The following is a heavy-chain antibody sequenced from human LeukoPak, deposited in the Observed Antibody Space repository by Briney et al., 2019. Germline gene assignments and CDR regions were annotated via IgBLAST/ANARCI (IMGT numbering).Heavy chain of an antibody. CDR3: ARFSRITWGDWGDAFDI. Sequence: SETLSLTCSVYGGSFSNYFWSWIRQSPGKGLEWIGEIDDGGNTNYNPSLMSRVIVSMEKSKKQFSLVMRSVAAADTAVYYCARFSRITWGDWGDAFDIWGQGTTVIVSS. V-gene: IGHV4-34*01. CDR2: IDDGGNT. CDR1: GGSFSNYF. D-gene: IGHD2-21*02. J-gene: IGHJ3*02.